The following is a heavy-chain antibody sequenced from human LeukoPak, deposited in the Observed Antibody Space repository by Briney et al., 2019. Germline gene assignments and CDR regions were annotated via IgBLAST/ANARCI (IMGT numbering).Heavy chain of an antibody. CDR1: GYTFTSYS. CDR3: ARDSSNYYDSSGFDY. V-gene: IGHV1-18*01. Sequence: ASVKVSCKASGYTFTSYSISWVRQAPGQGLEWMGWISAYNGNTNYAQKLQGRVTMTTDTSTSTAYMELRSLRSDDTAVYYCARDSSNYYDSSGFDYWGQGTLVTVSS. CDR2: ISAYNGNT. D-gene: IGHD3-22*01. J-gene: IGHJ4*02.